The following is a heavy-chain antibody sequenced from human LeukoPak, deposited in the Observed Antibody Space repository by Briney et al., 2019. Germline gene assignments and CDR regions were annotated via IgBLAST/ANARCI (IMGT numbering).Heavy chain of an antibody. J-gene: IGHJ4*02. CDR3: ASHPRGYGDYEGSFDY. D-gene: IGHD4-17*01. CDR2: IIPIFGTA. Sequence: SVRVSCKASGGTFSSYAISWVRQAPGQGLEWMGGIIPIFGTANYAQKFQGRVTITADESTSTAYMELSSLRSEDTAVYYCASHPRGYGDYEGSFDYWGQGTLVTVSS. CDR1: GGTFSSYA. V-gene: IGHV1-69*13.